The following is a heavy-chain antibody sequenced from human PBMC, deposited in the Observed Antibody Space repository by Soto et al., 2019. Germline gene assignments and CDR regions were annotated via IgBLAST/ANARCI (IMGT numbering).Heavy chain of an antibody. J-gene: IGHJ6*02. Sequence: QVQLVQSGAEVKKPGASVKVSCKASGYTFTSYGISWVRQAPGQGLEWMGWISAYNGNTNYAQKLQGRVTMTTDTSTSTAYMELRSLRSADTAVYYCARTAMVYYYYFGMDVWGQGTTVTVSS. V-gene: IGHV1-18*01. CDR1: GYTFTSYG. CDR2: ISAYNGNT. D-gene: IGHD5-18*01. CDR3: ARTAMVYYYYFGMDV.